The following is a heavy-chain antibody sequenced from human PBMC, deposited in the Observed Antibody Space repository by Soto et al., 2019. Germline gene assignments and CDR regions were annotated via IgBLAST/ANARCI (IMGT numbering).Heavy chain of an antibody. CDR1: GYIFPNFD. Sequence: ASEKVSRKASGYIFPNFDIPWVRQASGQRLEWVGWMNPSSGNTGYAQKFQGRVTVTRSTYISTAYMELSDLSCEETAVYFWAGVGDASSYAMDVWGQGTTVTVSS. D-gene: IGHD3-16*01. V-gene: IGHV1-8*01. CDR2: MNPSSGNT. J-gene: IGHJ6*02. CDR3: AGVGDASSYAMDV.